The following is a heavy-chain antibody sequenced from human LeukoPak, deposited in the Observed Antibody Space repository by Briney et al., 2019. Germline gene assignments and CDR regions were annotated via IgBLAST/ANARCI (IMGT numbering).Heavy chain of an antibody. Sequence: GGSLRLSCAASGFTFSSYSMNWVRQAPGKGLEWVSSISSSSSYIYYADSVKGRFTISRDNAKNSLYLQMNSLRAEDTAVYYCARNHLGNNAFDIWGQGTMVTVSS. CDR2: ISSSSSYI. V-gene: IGHV3-21*01. CDR1: GFTFSSYS. D-gene: IGHD7-27*01. CDR3: ARNHLGNNAFDI. J-gene: IGHJ3*02.